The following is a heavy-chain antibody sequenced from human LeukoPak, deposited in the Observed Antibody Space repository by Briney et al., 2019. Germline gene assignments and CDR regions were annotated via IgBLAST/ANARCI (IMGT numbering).Heavy chain of an antibody. CDR2: ISSSSSTI. Sequence: GGSLRPSCAASGFTFSSYSMNWVRQAPGKGLEWVSYISSSSSTIYYADSVKGRFTISRDNAKNSLYLQMNSLRAEDTAVYYCARELVTDYYHYYMDVWGKGTTVTVSS. D-gene: IGHD1-26*01. V-gene: IGHV3-48*01. CDR3: ARELVTDYYHYYMDV. CDR1: GFTFSSYS. J-gene: IGHJ6*03.